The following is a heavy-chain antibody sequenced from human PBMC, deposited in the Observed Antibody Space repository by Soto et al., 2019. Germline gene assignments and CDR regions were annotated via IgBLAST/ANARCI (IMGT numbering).Heavy chain of an antibody. V-gene: IGHV5-10-1*01. CDR2: IDPSDSYT. Sequence: RGESLKISCTGSGYNFSTNWINWLRQMPGKGLEWMGRIDPSDSYTNYSPSFQGHVTISADKSTSTAYLQWSSLKASDTAIYYCARWDIVLVPTAMNSWGQGTLVTVSS. CDR3: ARWDIVLVPTAMNS. D-gene: IGHD2-2*01. J-gene: IGHJ4*02. CDR1: GYNFSTNW.